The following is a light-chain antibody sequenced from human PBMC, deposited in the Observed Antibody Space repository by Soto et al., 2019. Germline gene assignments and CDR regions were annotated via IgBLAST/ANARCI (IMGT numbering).Light chain of an antibody. CDR1: KDISNY. CDR2: DAS. CDR3: QQSDSLPIT. J-gene: IGKJ5*01. Sequence: DIQMTQSPSSLSASVGDRVTITCRASKDISNYLNWYQQRPGKAPKLLIYDASNLERGVHSRFSGTRSGTHFTFAINSLQPEDVAKYYCQQSDSLPITCGQGTRLEI. V-gene: IGKV1-33*01.